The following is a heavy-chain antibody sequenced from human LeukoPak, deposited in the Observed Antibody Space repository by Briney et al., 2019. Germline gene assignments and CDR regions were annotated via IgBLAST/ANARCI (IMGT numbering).Heavy chain of an antibody. J-gene: IGHJ4*02. CDR2: IYYSGST. Sequence: SETLSLTCTVSGGSISSSSYYWGWIRQPPGKGLEWIGSIYYSGSTYYNPSLKSRVTISVDTSKNQFSLKLSSVTAADTAVYYCARSADSSGWYFDYWGQGTLVTVSS. CDR1: GGSISSSSYY. V-gene: IGHV4-39*07. D-gene: IGHD6-19*01. CDR3: ARSADSSGWYFDY.